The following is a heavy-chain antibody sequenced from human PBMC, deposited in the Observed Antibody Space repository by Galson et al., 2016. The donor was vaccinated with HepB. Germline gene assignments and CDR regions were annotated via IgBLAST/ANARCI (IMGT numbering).Heavy chain of an antibody. CDR3: ARGKEWEDAFDF. CDR1: GFTFSSYS. CDR2: ISSSGTYI. J-gene: IGHJ3*01. D-gene: IGHD1-26*01. Sequence: SLRFSCAASGFTFSSYSVNWVRQAPGKGLEWVSSISSSGTYIYYADSVKGRFTISRDNAKRSLYRQMNSLRAEDTAVYYCARGKEWEDAFDFWGQGTMVTVSS. V-gene: IGHV3-21*01.